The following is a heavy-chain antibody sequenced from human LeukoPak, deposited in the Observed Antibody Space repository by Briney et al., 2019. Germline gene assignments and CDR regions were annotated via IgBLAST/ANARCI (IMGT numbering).Heavy chain of an antibody. CDR3: ARGNWGKYNWFDP. CDR2: INPNSGGT. V-gene: IGHV1-2*02. Sequence: ASVKVSCKASGYTFTGYYMHWVRQAPGQGLEWMGWINPNSGGTNHAQKFQGRVTMTRDTSISTAYMELSRLRSDDTAVYYCARGNWGKYNWFDPWGQGTLVTVSS. CDR1: GYTFTGYY. J-gene: IGHJ5*02. D-gene: IGHD7-27*01.